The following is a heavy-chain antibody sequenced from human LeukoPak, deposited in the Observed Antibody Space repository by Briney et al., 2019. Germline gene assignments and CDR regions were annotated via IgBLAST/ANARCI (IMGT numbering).Heavy chain of an antibody. V-gene: IGHV3-33*01. J-gene: IGHJ4*02. CDR1: GFTFSSYG. CDR2: IWYDGSNK. Sequence: PGGSLRLSCAASGFTFSSYGMHWVRQAPGKGLEWVAVIWYDGSNKYYADSVRGRFTISRDNSKNTLYLQMNSLRAEDTAVYYCVRSLAHSYDFDYWGQGTLVTVSS. CDR3: VRSLAHSYDFDY.